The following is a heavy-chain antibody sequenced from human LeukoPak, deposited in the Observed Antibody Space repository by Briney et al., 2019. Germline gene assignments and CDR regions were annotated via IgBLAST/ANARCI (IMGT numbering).Heavy chain of an antibody. CDR1: GYTFTSYG. CDR3: ARDRDFWSGYLNYYYYGMDV. V-gene: IGHV1-18*01. Sequence: VASVKVSCKASGYTFTSYGISWARQAPGQGLEWMGWISAYNGNTNYAQKLQGRVTMTTDTSTSTAYMELRSLRSDDTAVYYCARDRDFWSGYLNYYYYGMDVWGQGTTVTVSS. CDR2: ISAYNGNT. J-gene: IGHJ6*02. D-gene: IGHD3-3*01.